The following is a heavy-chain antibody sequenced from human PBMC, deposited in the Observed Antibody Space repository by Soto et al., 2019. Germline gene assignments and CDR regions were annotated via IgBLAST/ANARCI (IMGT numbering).Heavy chain of an antibody. V-gene: IGHV4-38-2*01. CDR2: IYHSGST. J-gene: IGHJ6*02. Sequence: PSETLSLTCAVSGYSISSGYYWGWIRQPPGKGLEWIGSIYHSGSTYYNPSLKSRVTISVDTSKNQFSLKLSSVPAADTAVYYFASGGYYDFWSGLVERNYYYYYGMDVWGQGTTVTVSS. D-gene: IGHD3-3*01. CDR3: ASGGYYDFWSGLVERNYYYYYGMDV. CDR1: GYSISSGYY.